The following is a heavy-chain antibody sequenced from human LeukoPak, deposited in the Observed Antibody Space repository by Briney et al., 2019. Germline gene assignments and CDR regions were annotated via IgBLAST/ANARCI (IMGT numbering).Heavy chain of an antibody. D-gene: IGHD3-9*01. V-gene: IGHV3-48*04. CDR2: ISSSSSTI. Sequence: TGGSLRLSCAASGFTFSSYSMNWVRQAPGKGLEWVSYISSSSSTIYYADPVKGRFTISRDNAKNSLYLQMNSLRAEDTAVYYCARGYDILDYWGQGTLVTVSS. CDR3: ARGYDILDY. CDR1: GFTFSSYS. J-gene: IGHJ4*02.